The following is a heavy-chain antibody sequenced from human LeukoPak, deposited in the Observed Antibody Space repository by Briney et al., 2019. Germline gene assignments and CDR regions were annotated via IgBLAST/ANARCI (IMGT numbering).Heavy chain of an antibody. D-gene: IGHD3-22*01. J-gene: IGHJ4*02. CDR3: ARDFGYYYDSSGYYKPRFDY. V-gene: IGHV1-18*01. CDR2: ISAYNGNT. CDR1: GYTFSTYG. Sequence: ASVKVSCKASGYTFSTYGISWVRQAPGQGLEWMGWISAYNGNTNYAQQLQGSVPMTPHTTPNTAYMELRSLRSDDTAVYYCARDFGYYYDSSGYYKPRFDYWGQGTLVTVSS.